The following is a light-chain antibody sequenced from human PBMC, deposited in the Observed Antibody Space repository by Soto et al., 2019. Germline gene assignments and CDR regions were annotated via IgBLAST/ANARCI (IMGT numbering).Light chain of an antibody. CDR3: AAWDDSLNGPL. CDR2: SNN. J-gene: IGLJ3*02. Sequence: QAVVTQPPSASGTPGQRVTISCSGSNSNIGRNAVNWYQQLPGTAPTLLIYSNNQRPSGVPDRFSGSKSGTSASLAVNGLQSEDEADYYCAAWDDSLNGPLFGGGTQLTVL. V-gene: IGLV1-44*01. CDR1: NSNIGRNA.